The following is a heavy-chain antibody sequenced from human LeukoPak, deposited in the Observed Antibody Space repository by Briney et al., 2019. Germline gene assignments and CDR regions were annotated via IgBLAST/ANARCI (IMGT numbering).Heavy chain of an antibody. CDR3: ARGSRGSSTFSYYYYMDV. V-gene: IGHV3-21*01. Sequence: PGGSLRLSCAASGFTFSSNSMNWVRQAPGKGLEWVSSISSSSSYKYYADSVKGRFTISRDHAKNSLYLQMHSLRAEDTAVYYCARGSRGSSTFSYYYYMDVWGKGTTVTVSS. CDR2: ISSSSSYK. D-gene: IGHD6-6*01. J-gene: IGHJ6*03. CDR1: GFTFSSNS.